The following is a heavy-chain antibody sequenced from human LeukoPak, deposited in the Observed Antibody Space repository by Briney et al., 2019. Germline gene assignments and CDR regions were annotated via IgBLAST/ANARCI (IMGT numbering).Heavy chain of an antibody. CDR3: ARGINYYDGSAYYFDY. Sequence: GGSLRLSCAASGFTFSSYDMHWVRQATGKGLEWVSAIGTAGDTYYPGSVKGRFTISRENAKNSLYLQMNSLRAGDTAVYYCARGINYYDGSAYYFDYWGQGTLVTVSS. CDR1: GFTFSSYD. J-gene: IGHJ4*02. CDR2: IGTAGDT. D-gene: IGHD3-22*01. V-gene: IGHV3-13*01.